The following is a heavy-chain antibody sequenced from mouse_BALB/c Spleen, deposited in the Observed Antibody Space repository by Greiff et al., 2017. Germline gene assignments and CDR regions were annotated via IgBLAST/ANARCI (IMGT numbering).Heavy chain of an antibody. V-gene: IGHV5-4*02. CDR3: ARDYYRYDGAMDY. D-gene: IGHD2-14*01. CDR2: ISDGGSYT. CDR1: GFTFSDYY. Sequence: EVKLQESGGGLVKPGGSLKLSCAASGFTFSDYYMYWVRQTPEKRLEWVATISDGGSYTYYPDSVKGRITISRDHAKHNLYLQMSSLKSEDTAMNYCARDYYRYDGAMDYWGQGTSVTVSS. J-gene: IGHJ4*01.